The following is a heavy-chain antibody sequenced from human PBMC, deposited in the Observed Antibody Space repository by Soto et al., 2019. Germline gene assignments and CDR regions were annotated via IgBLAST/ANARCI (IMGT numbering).Heavy chain of an antibody. CDR1: GFTFSSYA. V-gene: IGHV3-23*01. J-gene: IGHJ1*01. D-gene: IGHD5-12*01. Sequence: PGGSLRLSCAASGFTFSSYAMSWVRQAPGKGLEWVSAISGSGGSTYYADSVKGRFTISRDNSKNTLYLQMNSLRAEDTAVYYCAKRVPPDIVATSLKPGDEYLQHWGQGTLVTVSS. CDR3: AKRVPPDIVATSLKPGDEYLQH. CDR2: ISGSGGST.